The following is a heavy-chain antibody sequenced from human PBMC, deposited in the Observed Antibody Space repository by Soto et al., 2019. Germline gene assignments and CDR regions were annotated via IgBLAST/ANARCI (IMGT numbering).Heavy chain of an antibody. CDR3: ARRNYYGSGSYVFDC. J-gene: IGHJ4*02. V-gene: IGHV4-59*01. Sequence: SETLSLTCTVSGGSISSYYWSWIRQPPGKGLEWIGYIYYSGSTDYNPSLKSRVTISVDTSKNQFSLKLSSVTAADTAVYYCARRNYYGSGSYVFDCWGQGTQVTVSS. CDR1: GGSISSYY. CDR2: IYYSGST. D-gene: IGHD3-10*01.